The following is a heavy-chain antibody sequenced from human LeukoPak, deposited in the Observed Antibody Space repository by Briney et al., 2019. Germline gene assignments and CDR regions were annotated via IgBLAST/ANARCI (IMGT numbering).Heavy chain of an antibody. CDR2: IKEDGSEK. Sequence: PGGSLRLSCAASGFSLSSYWMSWVRQAPGKGLEWVAKIKEDGSEKYYVDSVKGRFTISRDNAKNSLYLQMNSLRAEDTAVYYCARDTIFSRDYYDYWGQGTLVTVSS. CDR1: GFSLSSYW. V-gene: IGHV3-7*01. D-gene: IGHD3-9*01. J-gene: IGHJ4*02. CDR3: ARDTIFSRDYYDY.